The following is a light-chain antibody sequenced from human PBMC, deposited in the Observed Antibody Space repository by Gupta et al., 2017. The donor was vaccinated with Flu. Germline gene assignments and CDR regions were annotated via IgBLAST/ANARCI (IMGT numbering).Light chain of an antibody. J-gene: IGLJ2*01. V-gene: IGLV1-44*01. CDR3: AAWNDSLNGVV. CDR1: SSNIGSNT. CDR2: SNN. Sequence: QSVLTQPPSASGTPGQRVTISCSGSSSNIGSNTVNWYQQLPGTAPKLLIYSNNQRPSGVRDRFSSSKSGTSASLAISGLQSEDEADYYCAAWNDSLNGVVFGGGTKLTVL.